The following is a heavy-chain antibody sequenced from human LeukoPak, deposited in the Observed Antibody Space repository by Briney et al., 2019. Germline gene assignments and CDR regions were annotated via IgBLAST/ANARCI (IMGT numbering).Heavy chain of an antibody. CDR1: GFTFSSCA. V-gene: IGHV3-23*01. Sequence: GGSLRLSCVGSGFTFSSCAMSGVRQTPGKGLEWVSVISGTGGTTYDADSVKGRFTISRDNSKNTLYLQMNSLRAEDTAVYYCVKSPLNLGYCSGSSCHYFDYWGQGTLVTVSS. D-gene: IGHD2-15*01. J-gene: IGHJ4*02. CDR3: VKSPLNLGYCSGSSCHYFDY. CDR2: ISGTGGTT.